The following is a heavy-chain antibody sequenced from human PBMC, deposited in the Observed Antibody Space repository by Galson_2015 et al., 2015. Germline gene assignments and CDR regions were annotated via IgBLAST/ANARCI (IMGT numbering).Heavy chain of an antibody. CDR2: YSGNT. V-gene: IGHV4-59*01. J-gene: IGHJ4*02. D-gene: IGHD5-18*01. CDR3: ARAGYTYGYPNY. Sequence: YSGNTNYIPSLKSRVTISVDTSKNQFSLKLRSVTAADTAVYYCARAGYTYGYPNYWGQGTLVTVSS.